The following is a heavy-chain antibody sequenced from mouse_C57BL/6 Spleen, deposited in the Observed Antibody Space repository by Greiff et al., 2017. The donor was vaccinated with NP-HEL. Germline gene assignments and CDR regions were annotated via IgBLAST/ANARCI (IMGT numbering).Heavy chain of an antibody. CDR1: GYTFTDYY. CDR3: ARDGYGSPVAY. CDR2: INPNNGGT. D-gene: IGHD1-1*01. V-gene: IGHV1-26*01. Sequence: VQLQQSGPELVKPGASVKISCKASGYTFTDYYMNWVKQSHGKSLEWIGDINPNNGGTSYNQKFKGKATLTVDKSSSTAYMELRSLTSEDSAVYYCARDGYGSPVAYWGQGTLVTVSA. J-gene: IGHJ3*01.